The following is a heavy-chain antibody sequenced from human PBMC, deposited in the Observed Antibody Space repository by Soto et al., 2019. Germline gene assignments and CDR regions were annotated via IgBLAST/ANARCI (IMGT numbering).Heavy chain of an antibody. CDR1: GFTFKNYW. V-gene: IGHV3-74*01. Sequence: GGSLRLSCEASGFTFKNYWMHWVRQAPGKGLVWVSRINSDVSNTRYADSVQGRFTISRDNANNTLFLQMNSLKVADTAVYFCGRRSNRPNCYAMDVWGQGTKVTVSS. J-gene: IGHJ6*02. D-gene: IGHD6-6*01. CDR3: GRRSNRPNCYAMDV. CDR2: INSDVSNT.